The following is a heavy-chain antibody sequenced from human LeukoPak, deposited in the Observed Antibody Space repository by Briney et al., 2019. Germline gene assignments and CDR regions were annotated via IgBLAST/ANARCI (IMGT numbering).Heavy chain of an antibody. J-gene: IGHJ3*02. CDR3: ARLHSGRYYGDAFDI. V-gene: IGHV3-7*03. D-gene: IGHD1-26*01. CDR2: TKEDDSEK. Sequence: GGSLRLSCAASGFTFSNFWMTWVRQAPGKGLEWVANTKEDDSEKYYVDSVRGRFTTSRDNAKNSLYLQMNSLRAEDTAVYYCARLHSGRYYGDAFDIWGQGTMVTVSS. CDR1: GFTFSNFW.